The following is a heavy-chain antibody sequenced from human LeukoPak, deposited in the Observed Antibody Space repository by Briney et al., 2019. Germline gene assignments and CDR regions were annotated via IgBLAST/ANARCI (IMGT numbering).Heavy chain of an antibody. V-gene: IGHV4-59*01. CDR3: ARAPSYYFDTSGYFDS. CDR2: IYDSGTS. J-gene: IGHJ4*02. Sequence: SETLSLTCTVSGGSISSYYWSWIRQPPGKGLEWIGYIYDSGTSNYNPSLKSRVTISLDTSKNQFSLRLSSVIAADTAMYYCARAPSYYFDTSGYFDSWGQGTLVTVS. CDR1: GGSISSYY. D-gene: IGHD3-22*01.